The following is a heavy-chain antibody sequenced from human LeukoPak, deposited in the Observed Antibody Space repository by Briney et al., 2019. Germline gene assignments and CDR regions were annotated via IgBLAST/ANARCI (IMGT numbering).Heavy chain of an antibody. CDR3: AKDRLPSITIFGVVTGLGY. CDR2: ISGSGGST. D-gene: IGHD3-3*01. J-gene: IGHJ4*02. CDR1: GFTFSSYA. Sequence: GGSLRLSCAASGFTFSSYAMSWVRQAPGKGLEWVSAISGSGGSTYYADSVKGRFTISRDNSKNTLYLQMNSLRAEDTAVYYCAKDRLPSITIFGVVTGLGYWGQGTLVTVSS. V-gene: IGHV3-23*01.